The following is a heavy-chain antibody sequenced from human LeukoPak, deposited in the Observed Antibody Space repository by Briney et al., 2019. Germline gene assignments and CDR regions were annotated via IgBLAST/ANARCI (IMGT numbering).Heavy chain of an antibody. D-gene: IGHD3-22*01. CDR3: ARGPHERSGYPDD. CDR1: GYTFSTYG. Sequence: ASVKVSCKPYGYTFSTYGITWVRQAPGQGLEWMGWISPYNGNTNYAQKFQGRVTMTTDTSTSTAHMELRSLRSDDTAVYYCARGPHERSGYPDDWGQGTLVTVSS. CDR2: ISPYNGNT. V-gene: IGHV1-18*01. J-gene: IGHJ4*02.